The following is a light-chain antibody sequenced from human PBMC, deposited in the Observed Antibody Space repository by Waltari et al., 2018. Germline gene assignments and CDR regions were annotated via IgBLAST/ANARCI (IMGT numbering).Light chain of an antibody. CDR2: KAS. V-gene: IGKV1-5*03. J-gene: IGKJ1*01. CDR3: QQYNTYWT. Sequence: TPLTQSPSTLSASVGDRVTIPCRASQTVGDWVAWYQQKPGKAPNLLIYKASTLKSGVPARFSGSGSGTEFTLTISSLQPDDFATYYCQQYNTYWTFGQGTKVEIK. CDR1: QTVGDW.